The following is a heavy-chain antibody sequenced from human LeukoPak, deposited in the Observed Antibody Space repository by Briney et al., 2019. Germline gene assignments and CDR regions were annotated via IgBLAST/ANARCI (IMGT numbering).Heavy chain of an antibody. CDR2: IYYSGST. Sequence: SETLSLTCTVSGGSISSSSYYWGWIRQPPGKGLEWIGSIYYSGSTYYNPSLKSRVTISVDTSKNQFSLKLSSVTAADTAVYYCARPPIGEIQYYFDYWGQGTPVTVSS. D-gene: IGHD4-17*01. J-gene: IGHJ4*02. CDR1: GGSISSSSYY. V-gene: IGHV4-39*01. CDR3: ARPPIGEIQYYFDY.